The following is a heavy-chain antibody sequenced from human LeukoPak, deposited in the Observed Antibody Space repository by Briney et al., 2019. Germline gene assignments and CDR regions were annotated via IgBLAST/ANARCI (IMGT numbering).Heavy chain of an antibody. J-gene: IGHJ4*02. CDR1: GFTFSSYG. V-gene: IGHV3-30*18. CDR2: ISYDGSNK. Sequence: PGGSLRLSCAASGFTFSSYGMHWVRQAPGKGLEWVAVISYDGSNKYYADSVKGRFTISRDNSKNTLYLRMNSLRAEDTAVYYCAKDRGVRTIRSRGHFDYWGQGTLVTVSS. CDR3: AKDRGVRTIRSRGHFDY. D-gene: IGHD1-1*01.